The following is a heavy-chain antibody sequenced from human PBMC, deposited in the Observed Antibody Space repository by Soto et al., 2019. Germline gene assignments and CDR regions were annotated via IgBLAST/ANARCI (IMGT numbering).Heavy chain of an antibody. Sequence: GESLKISCTGSGYSFTSYWIGWVRQMPGKGLEWMGIIYPGDSDTRYSPSFQGQVTISADKSISTAYLQWSSLKASDTAMYYCARRRHIAAADDCYYYGMDVWGQGTTVTV. V-gene: IGHV5-51*01. J-gene: IGHJ6*02. CDR3: ARRRHIAAADDCYYYGMDV. CDR2: IYPGDSDT. CDR1: GYSFTSYW. D-gene: IGHD6-13*01.